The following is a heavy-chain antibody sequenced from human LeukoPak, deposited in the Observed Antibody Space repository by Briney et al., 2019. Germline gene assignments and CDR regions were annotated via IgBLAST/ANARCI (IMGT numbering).Heavy chain of an antibody. CDR1: GGPIRSAGYY. J-gene: IGHJ4*02. Sequence: SQTLSLTCNVSGGPIRSAGYYWSWIRQSPGRGLEWIGYIYHSGTTFYSPSLKSRVTISIDTSKSQFSLKLSSVTAADTAVYYCARDLGYCSSTSCRYFDYWGQGTLVTVSS. V-gene: IGHV4-30-2*06. D-gene: IGHD2-2*01. CDR2: IYHSGTT. CDR3: ARDLGYCSSTSCRYFDY.